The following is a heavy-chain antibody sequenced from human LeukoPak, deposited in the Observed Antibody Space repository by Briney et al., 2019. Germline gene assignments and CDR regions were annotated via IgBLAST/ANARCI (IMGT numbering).Heavy chain of an antibody. CDR1: GGTFSSYA. Sequence: ASVKVSCKASGGTFSSYAISWVRQAPGQGLEWMGRIIPILGIANYAQKFQGRVTITADKSTSTAYMELSSLRSEDTAVYYCAKAPREKDDILTGYSYYYYMDVWGKGTTVTVSS. V-gene: IGHV1-69*04. CDR3: AKAPREKDDILTGYSYYYYMDV. J-gene: IGHJ6*03. D-gene: IGHD3-9*01. CDR2: IIPILGIA.